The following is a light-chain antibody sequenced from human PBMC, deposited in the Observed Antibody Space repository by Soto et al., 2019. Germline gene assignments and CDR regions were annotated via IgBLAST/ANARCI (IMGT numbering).Light chain of an antibody. CDR2: YDS. Sequence: SSELTQPPSVSVAPGKTARITCGGNNIGSKSVHWYQQKPGQAPVLVIYYDSDRPSGIPERFSGSNSGNTATLTISRVEVGDEADDYCQVWDSSSEHPVFGGGTKLTVL. V-gene: IGLV3-21*04. CDR3: QVWDSSSEHPV. CDR1: NIGSKS. J-gene: IGLJ2*01.